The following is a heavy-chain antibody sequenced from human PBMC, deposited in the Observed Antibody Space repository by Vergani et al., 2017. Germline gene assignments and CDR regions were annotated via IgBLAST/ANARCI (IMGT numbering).Heavy chain of an antibody. J-gene: IGHJ4*02. CDR2: TRYDGSNK. CDR3: AKRGDYGDYLGY. D-gene: IGHD4-17*01. CDR1: GFTFSNND. Sequence: QVQLVESGGGVVQPGGSLRLSCAASGFTFSNNDMQWVRQAPGTGLEWVALTRYDGSNKSYADSVKGRFTISRDNSKKMLYLQMNSLRTEDTAVYYCAKRGDYGDYLGYWGQGTLVIVSS. V-gene: IGHV3-30*02.